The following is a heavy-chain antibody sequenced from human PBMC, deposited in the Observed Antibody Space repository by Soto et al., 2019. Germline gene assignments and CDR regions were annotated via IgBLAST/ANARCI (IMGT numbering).Heavy chain of an antibody. CDR1: GGSFSGYY. CDR2: INHSGST. V-gene: IGHV4-34*01. D-gene: IGHD6-6*01. CDR3: ARGDSSSSGGGVWFDP. Sequence: ASETLSLTRAVYGGSFSGYYWSWIRQPPGKGLEWIGEINHSGSTNYNPSLKSRVTTTVDTSKNQFSLKLTPLTRADQAGYFCARGDSSSSGGGVWFDPWGQGTLVTVSS. J-gene: IGHJ5*02.